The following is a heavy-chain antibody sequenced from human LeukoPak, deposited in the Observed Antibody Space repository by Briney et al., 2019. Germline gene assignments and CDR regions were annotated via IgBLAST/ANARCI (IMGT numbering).Heavy chain of an antibody. Sequence: SQTLSLTCAISGDSVSRYSAAGIWIRQSPSRGLEWLGRTYYRSKWYNDYAVSVKSRITINPDTSKNQFSLQLNAVTPEDTAVYYCARGEGSGWYFSYWGQGTLVTVSS. CDR3: ARGEGSGWYFSY. J-gene: IGHJ4*02. V-gene: IGHV6-1*01. CDR1: GDSVSRYSAA. CDR2: TYYRSKWYN. D-gene: IGHD6-19*01.